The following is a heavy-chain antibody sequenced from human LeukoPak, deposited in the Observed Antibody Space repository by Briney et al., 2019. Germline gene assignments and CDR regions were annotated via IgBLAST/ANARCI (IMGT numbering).Heavy chain of an antibody. CDR1: GFTFSSCW. J-gene: IGHJ4*02. V-gene: IGHV3-7*01. D-gene: IGHD1-1*01. Sequence: PGGSLRLSCAVSGFTFSSCWVSWVRQAPGKGLEWVANMPPDGNEKYYMDSVRGRFTISRDNAKNSLYLQMNSLRVEDTAVYFCARSAASGTAIGYWGQGTLVTVSS. CDR3: ARSAASGTAIGY. CDR2: MPPDGNEK.